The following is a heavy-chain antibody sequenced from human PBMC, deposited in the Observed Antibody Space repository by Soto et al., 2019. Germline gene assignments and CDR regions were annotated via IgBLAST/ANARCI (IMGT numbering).Heavy chain of an antibody. CDR2: IYYSGST. V-gene: IGHV4-59*01. D-gene: IGHD2-21*02. Sequence: PSETLSLTYAVYGGSISSYYWSWIRQPPGKGLEWIGYIYYSGSTNYNPSLKSRVTISVDTSKNQFSLKLSSVTAADTAVYYCAIYCGGDCYRGAFDYWGQGTLVTVSS. CDR1: GGSISSYY. CDR3: AIYCGGDCYRGAFDY. J-gene: IGHJ4*02.